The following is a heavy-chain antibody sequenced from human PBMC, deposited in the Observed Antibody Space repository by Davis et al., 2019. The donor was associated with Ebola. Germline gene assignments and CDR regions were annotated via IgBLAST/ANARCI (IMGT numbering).Heavy chain of an antibody. Sequence: MPSETLSLTCAVYGGSFSGYYWSWIRQPPGKGLEWIGYIYYSGSTYYNPSLKSRVTISVDTSKNQFSLKLSSVTAADTAVYYCTHSSGYNNADYWGQGTLVTVSS. CDR3: THSSGYNNADY. V-gene: IGHV4-34*09. D-gene: IGHD3-22*01. CDR1: GGSFSGYY. J-gene: IGHJ4*02. CDR2: IYYSGST.